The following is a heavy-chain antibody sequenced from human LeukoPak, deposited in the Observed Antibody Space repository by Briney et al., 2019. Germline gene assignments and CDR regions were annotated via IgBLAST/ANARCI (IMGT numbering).Heavy chain of an antibody. V-gene: IGHV3-23*01. CDR3: AKDHSLPHVYSKPEGKFDY. J-gene: IGHJ4*02. CDR1: GFTFSSYA. CDR2: ISGSGGST. Sequence: PGGSLRLSCAASGFTFSSYAMSWVRQAPGQGLEWVSSISGSGGSTDYADSVKGRFTISRNNSKNTLYLQMNSLRAEDTAVYYCAKDHSLPHVYSKPEGKFDYWGQGTLVTVSS. D-gene: IGHD4-11*01.